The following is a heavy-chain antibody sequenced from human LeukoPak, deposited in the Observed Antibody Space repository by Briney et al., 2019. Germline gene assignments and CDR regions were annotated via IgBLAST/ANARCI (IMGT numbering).Heavy chain of an antibody. CDR2: IISNGGST. J-gene: IGHJ3*02. CDR3: VKGHEPDYYGSGIDAFGI. V-gene: IGHV3-64D*09. CDR1: GFTFSSYA. Sequence: GGSLRLSCSASGFTFSSYAMHWVRQAPGKGLEYVSGIISNGGSTYYADSVKGRFTISRDNSKNTVYLQMSSLRTEDTAVYYCVKGHEPDYYGSGIDAFGIWGQGTMVTVSS. D-gene: IGHD3-10*01.